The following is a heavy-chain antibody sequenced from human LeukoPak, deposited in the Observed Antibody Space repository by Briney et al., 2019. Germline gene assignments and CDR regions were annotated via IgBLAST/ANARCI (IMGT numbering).Heavy chain of an antibody. Sequence: PGRSMRLSCAAYGFTFSSYWMHWVRQVAGKGLVWVSYIKSDGSGTEYADSVKGRFTISRDNAKNTLYMQMNSLRAEDTAVYYCTSGAYHNDYRGQGTLVTVSS. CDR3: TSGAYHNDY. V-gene: IGHV3-74*03. CDR1: GFTFSSYW. CDR2: IKSDGSGT. D-gene: IGHD3-16*01. J-gene: IGHJ4*02.